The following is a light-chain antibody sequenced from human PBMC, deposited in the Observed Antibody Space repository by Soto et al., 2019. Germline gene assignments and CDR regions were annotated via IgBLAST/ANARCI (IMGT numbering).Light chain of an antibody. J-gene: IGKJ2*01. CDR3: QQYNNWPRT. CDR1: QNVNTN. V-gene: IGKV3-15*01. Sequence: EVVMTQSPATLSVSPGERATLSCRASQNVNTNLAWYQQIPGQAPSLLIYGSSTRATGIPARFSGSGSGTEFTLTISSLQSEDFAVYYCQQYNNWPRTFGRGTKVEIK. CDR2: GSS.